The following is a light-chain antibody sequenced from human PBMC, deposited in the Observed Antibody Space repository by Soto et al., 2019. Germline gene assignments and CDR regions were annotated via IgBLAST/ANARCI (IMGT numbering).Light chain of an antibody. V-gene: IGLV1-47*01. CDR2: RNN. CDR3: ASCDNDLNGPI. Sequence: QSVLTQPPSASGTPGQRVSISCSGSVSNVGSTYVFWYQQLPGAAPTLLIYRNNERPSGVSDRFSGSKSGTSASLAISGLRVDDEADYYCASCDNDLNGPIFGGGTKLTVL. CDR1: VSNVGSTY. J-gene: IGLJ2*01.